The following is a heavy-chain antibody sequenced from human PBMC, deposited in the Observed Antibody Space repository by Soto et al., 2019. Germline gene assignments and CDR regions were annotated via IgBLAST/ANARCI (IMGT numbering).Heavy chain of an antibody. CDR2: ISAYNGNT. Sequence: ASVKVSCKASGYTFTSYGISWVRQAPGQGLEWMGWISAYNGNTNYAQKLQGRVTMTTDTSTSTAYMELRSLRSDDTAVYYCARDRSPSYYDFWSGQQYGMDVWGQGTTVTVSS. CDR3: ARDRSPSYYDFWSGQQYGMDV. D-gene: IGHD3-3*01. J-gene: IGHJ6*02. V-gene: IGHV1-18*01. CDR1: GYTFTSYG.